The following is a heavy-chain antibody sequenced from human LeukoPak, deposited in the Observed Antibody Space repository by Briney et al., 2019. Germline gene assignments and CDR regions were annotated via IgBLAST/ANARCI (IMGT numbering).Heavy chain of an antibody. CDR1: GGTFSNYA. V-gene: IGHV1-69*01. D-gene: IGHD2-2*01. CDR2: IIPFFGTT. J-gene: IGHJ6*04. CDR3: ARDLGDCTTTTCYGDYYYAMDV. Sequence: SVKVSCKASGGTFSNYAITWVRQAPGQGLEWMGGIIPFFGTTNCSQKFQGRVTMTADESTSTAYMELNSLKSEDTAVYCCARDLGDCTTTTCYGDYYYAMDVWGNGTTVTVSS.